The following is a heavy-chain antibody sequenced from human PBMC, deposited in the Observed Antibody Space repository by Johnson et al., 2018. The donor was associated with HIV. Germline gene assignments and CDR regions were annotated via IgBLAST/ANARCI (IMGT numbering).Heavy chain of an antibody. CDR1: GFTVSSNY. V-gene: IGHV3-66*02. D-gene: IGHD5-24*01. Sequence: VQLVESGGGLVQPGGSLRLSCAASGFTVSSNYMSWVRQAPGQGLEWVSGINWNGGSTGYADSVKGRFTISRYNSKNTLYLQMNSLIAEDTAVYYCTTDLLRWLQGENAFEIWGQGTMVTVSS. J-gene: IGHJ3*02. CDR3: TTDLLRWLQGENAFEI. CDR2: INWNGGST.